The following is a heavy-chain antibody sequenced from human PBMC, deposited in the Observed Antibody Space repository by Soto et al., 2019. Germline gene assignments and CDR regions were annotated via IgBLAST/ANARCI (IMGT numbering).Heavy chain of an antibody. CDR2: IYYSGST. Sequence: QVQLQESGPGLVKPSETLSLTCTVSCCSISSYYWSWIRQPPGKGLEWIGYIYYSGSTNYNPSLNSRVTISVDTSKTQLSLKMSSVTAEDTAVYYCARDWHSSGWYVWFDPWGQGTLVTVSS. J-gene: IGHJ5*02. D-gene: IGHD6-19*01. CDR1: CCSISSYY. CDR3: ARDWHSSGWYVWFDP. V-gene: IGHV4-59*01.